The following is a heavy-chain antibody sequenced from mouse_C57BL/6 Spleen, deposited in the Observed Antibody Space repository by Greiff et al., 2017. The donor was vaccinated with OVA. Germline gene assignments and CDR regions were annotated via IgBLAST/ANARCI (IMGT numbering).Heavy chain of an antibody. V-gene: IGHV1-50*01. CDR2: IDPSDSYT. CDR1: GYTSTSYW. J-gene: IGHJ4*01. CDR3: ARRDSNPYYYAMDY. D-gene: IGHD2-5*01. Sequence: VQLQESGAELVKPGASVKLSCKASGYTSTSYWMQWVKQRPGQGLEWIGEIDPSDSYTNYNQKFKGKATLTVDTSSSTAYMQLSSLTSEDSAVYYCARRDSNPYYYAMDYWGQGTSVTVSS.